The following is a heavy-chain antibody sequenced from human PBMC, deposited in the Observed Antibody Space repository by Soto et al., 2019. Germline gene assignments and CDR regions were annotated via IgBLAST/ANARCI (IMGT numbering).Heavy chain of an antibody. V-gene: IGHV4-34*01. J-gene: IGHJ4*02. CDR3: ARHHVRGRTIAGAAEF. CDR1: GGSLSGYC. D-gene: IGHD1-26*01. CDR2: FNHSGDT. Sequence: SETLSLTCAVYGGSLSGYCWSWIRQPPGKALEWIGEFNHSGDTNYNPSLKSRVTISADTSKNQVFLNLSSVTAADTAMYYCARHHVRGRTIAGAAEFWGQGTLVTVSS.